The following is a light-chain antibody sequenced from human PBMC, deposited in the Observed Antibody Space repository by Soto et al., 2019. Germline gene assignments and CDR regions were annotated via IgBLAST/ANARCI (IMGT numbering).Light chain of an antibody. CDR2: EVN. CDR1: SSDIGGYNY. J-gene: IGLJ2*01. CDR3: SSYTSSSTAV. Sequence: QSVLTQPASVSGSPGQSITISCTGTSSDIGGYNYVSWYQQHPGKAPQLIIYEVNNRPSGISDRFSGSKSGNTASLTISGLQAEDEADYYCSSYTSSSTAVIGGGTKLTVL. V-gene: IGLV2-14*01.